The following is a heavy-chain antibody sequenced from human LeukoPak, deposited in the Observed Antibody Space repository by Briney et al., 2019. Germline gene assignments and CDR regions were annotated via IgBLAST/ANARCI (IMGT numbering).Heavy chain of an antibody. CDR1: LGTLRSYA. CDR3: ARALRTSFSWFDP. CDR2: IIPIFGKA. D-gene: IGHD3-3*01. J-gene: IGHJ5*02. V-gene: IGHV1-69*05. Sequence: SEKVSRKASLGTLRSYAICWVRQAPGQALEWMGGIIPIFGKADYAQKFQGRVTITTDESTSTAYMELSSRRSEDTAVYYCARALRTSFSWFDPWGQGTLVTVSS.